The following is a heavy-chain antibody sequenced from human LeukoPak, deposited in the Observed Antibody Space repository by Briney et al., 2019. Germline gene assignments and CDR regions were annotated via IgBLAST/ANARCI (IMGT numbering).Heavy chain of an antibody. J-gene: IGHJ6*03. CDR3: ARARDGYNLSADYYYYMDV. V-gene: IGHV1-69*05. D-gene: IGHD5-24*01. CDR2: IIPIFGTA. Sequence: GASVKVSCKASGGTFSSYAISWVRQAPGQGLERMGRIIPIFGTANYAQKFQGRVTITTDESTSTAYMELSSLRSEDTAVYYCARARDGYNLSADYYYYMDVWGKGTTVTVSS. CDR1: GGTFSSYA.